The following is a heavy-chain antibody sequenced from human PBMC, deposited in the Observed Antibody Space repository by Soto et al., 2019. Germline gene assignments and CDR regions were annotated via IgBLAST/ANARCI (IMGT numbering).Heavy chain of an antibody. V-gene: IGHV1-8*01. Sequence: QVQLVQSGAEVKKPGASVKVSCKTSGYTFTTYDMNWVRQATGQGLEWMGWMNPNSGDTGYVQKFQGRVTMTRDTSISTAYMELSSLRSDDTAVYYCARSGPGGGFYFDDWGQGTRVTVSS. CDR1: GYTFTTYD. CDR2: MNPNSGDT. CDR3: ARSGPGGGFYFDD. J-gene: IGHJ4*02. D-gene: IGHD5-12*01.